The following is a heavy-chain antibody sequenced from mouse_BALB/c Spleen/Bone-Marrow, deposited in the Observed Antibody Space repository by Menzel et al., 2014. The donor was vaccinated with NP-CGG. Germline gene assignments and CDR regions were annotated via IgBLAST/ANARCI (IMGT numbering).Heavy chain of an antibody. Sequence: VQLQQSGGGLVQPGGSLKLSCAASGFTFSSYGMSWVRQTPDKRLELVATINSNGGSTYYPDSVKGRFTISRDNAKNTLYLQMSSLKSEDTAMYYCARHRRYDVWFAYWGQGTLVTVAA. CDR1: GFTFSSYG. V-gene: IGHV5-6-3*01. D-gene: IGHD2-14*01. CDR2: INSNGGST. CDR3: ARHRRYDVWFAY. J-gene: IGHJ3*01.